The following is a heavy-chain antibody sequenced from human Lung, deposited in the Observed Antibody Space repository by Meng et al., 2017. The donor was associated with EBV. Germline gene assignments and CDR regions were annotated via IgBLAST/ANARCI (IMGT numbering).Heavy chain of an antibody. D-gene: IGHD1-26*01. Sequence: QVQKVQLGAERKKPGASLKVSCRASGYTFNDYPMHWVRQAPGQGLEWMGRINPRNGGTNYPRDFQGRVTMTTDMLTNTAYMELSSLRSDDTAVYYCARSGGGNWFDPWGQGTLVTVSS. J-gene: IGHJ5*02. CDR3: ARSGGGNWFDP. V-gene: IGHV1-2*06. CDR2: INPRNGGT. CDR1: GYTFNDYP.